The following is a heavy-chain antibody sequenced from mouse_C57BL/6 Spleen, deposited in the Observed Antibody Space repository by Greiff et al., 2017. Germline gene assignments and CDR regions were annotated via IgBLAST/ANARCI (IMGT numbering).Heavy chain of an antibody. D-gene: IGHD3-3*01. CDR2: IDPEDGES. CDR1: GFNINDYY. CDR3: ARGCDNPWFAY. Sequence: VQLQQSGAELVKPGASVKLSCTASGFNINDYYMHWVKQRTEQGMEWIGWIDPEDGESKYAPKFQGKATITADTASNTAYLQLSSRTTKDTAVYYGARGCDNPWFAYWGKGTLVTVSA. V-gene: IGHV14-2*01. J-gene: IGHJ3*01.